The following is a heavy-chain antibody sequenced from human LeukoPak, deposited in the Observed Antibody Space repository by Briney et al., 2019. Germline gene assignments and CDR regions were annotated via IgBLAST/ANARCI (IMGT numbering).Heavy chain of an antibody. Sequence: PSETLSLTCTVSDYYIGSGYYWGWIRQPPGKGLEWIGGIYHSGSTFYAPSLKSRVTISVATSKNQFSLKLSSVTAADTAVYYCAREGGVASTIVVVNDAFDIWGQGTMVTVSS. D-gene: IGHD3-22*01. CDR1: DYYIGSGYY. CDR3: AREGGVASTIVVVNDAFDI. V-gene: IGHV4-38-2*02. J-gene: IGHJ3*02. CDR2: IYHSGST.